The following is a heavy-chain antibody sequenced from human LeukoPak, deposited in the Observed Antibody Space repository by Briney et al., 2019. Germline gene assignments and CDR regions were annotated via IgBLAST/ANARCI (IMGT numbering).Heavy chain of an antibody. Sequence: PGGSLRLSCAASGFTFSSYAMRWVRQAPGKGLEWVAVIPYDGSNKYYADSVKGRFTISRDNSKNTLYLQMNSLRAEDTAVYYCARDLVKYQLLWGAFDIWGQGTMVTVSS. D-gene: IGHD2-2*01. V-gene: IGHV3-30-3*01. CDR2: IPYDGSNK. J-gene: IGHJ3*02. CDR1: GFTFSSYA. CDR3: ARDLVKYQLLWGAFDI.